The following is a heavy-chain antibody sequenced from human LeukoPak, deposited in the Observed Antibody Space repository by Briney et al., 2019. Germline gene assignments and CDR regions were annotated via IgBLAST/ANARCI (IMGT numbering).Heavy chain of an antibody. J-gene: IGHJ4*02. V-gene: IGHV4-31*03. CDR3: ARGSTLIRGFDY. D-gene: IGHD3-10*01. Sequence: SQTLSLTCTVSGGSISSGDYYWNWIRHHPEKSLEWIGYIFYSGSAYYNPSLKSRVTISVDTSKNQFSLKLSSVTAADTAVYYCARGSTLIRGFDYWGQGTLVTVSS. CDR2: IFYSGSA. CDR1: GGSISSGDYY.